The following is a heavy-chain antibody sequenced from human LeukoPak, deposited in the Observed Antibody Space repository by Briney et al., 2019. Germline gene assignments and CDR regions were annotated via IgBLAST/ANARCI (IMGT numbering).Heavy chain of an antibody. V-gene: IGHV1-46*01. D-gene: IGHD4-17*01. CDR2: INPSGGST. Sequence: GASVKVSCKASGYTFTSYYMHWVRQAPGQGLEWMGIINPSGGSTSHAQKFQGRVTMTRDTSTSTVYMELSSLRSEDTAVYYCAREADYGDYVVLAVLDYWGQGTLVTVSS. CDR1: GYTFTSYY. CDR3: AREADYGDYVVLAVLDY. J-gene: IGHJ4*02.